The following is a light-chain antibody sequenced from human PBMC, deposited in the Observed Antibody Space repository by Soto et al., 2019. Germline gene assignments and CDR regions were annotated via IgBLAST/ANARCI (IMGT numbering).Light chain of an antibody. Sequence: EIVLTQSPGTLSLSPGERATLSCRASQSVTSFLAWYQQKPGQAPRLLIYDASKRANGIPARFSGSGSGTDFTLTINSLEPEDIAVYYCQQRTNWPLTFGGGTKVEIK. CDR2: DAS. CDR3: QQRTNWPLT. V-gene: IGKV3-11*01. J-gene: IGKJ4*01. CDR1: QSVTSF.